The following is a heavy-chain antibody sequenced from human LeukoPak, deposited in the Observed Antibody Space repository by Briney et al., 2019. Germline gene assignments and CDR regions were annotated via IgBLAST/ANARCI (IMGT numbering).Heavy chain of an antibody. V-gene: IGHV5-51*01. Sequence: GESLKISCKGSGYSFTSYWIGWVRQMPGKGLEWMGIIYPGDSDTRYSPSFQGQVTISADTSISTAYLQWSSLKASDTAMYYCVRRAFWGVIPPDYWGQGTLVTVSS. CDR2: IYPGDSDT. D-gene: IGHD3-16*02. J-gene: IGHJ4*02. CDR1: GYSFTSYW. CDR3: VRRAFWGVIPPDY.